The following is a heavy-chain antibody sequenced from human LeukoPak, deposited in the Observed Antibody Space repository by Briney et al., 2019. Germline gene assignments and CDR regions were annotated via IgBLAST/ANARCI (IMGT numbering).Heavy chain of an antibody. CDR1: GFTFSSYA. D-gene: IGHD6-13*01. Sequence: GASLRLSCAASGFTFSSYAMSWVRQAPGKGLEWVSTISGSGDSSYYADSVKGRFTISRDNYKNTLYLQMNSLRPEDTAVYYCGKVIVVADTYYYYGMDVWGKGATVSVSS. V-gene: IGHV3-23*01. CDR2: ISGSGDSS. J-gene: IGHJ6*04. CDR3: GKVIVVADTYYYYGMDV.